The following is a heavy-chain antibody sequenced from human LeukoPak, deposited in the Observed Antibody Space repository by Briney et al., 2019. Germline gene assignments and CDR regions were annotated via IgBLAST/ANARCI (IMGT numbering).Heavy chain of an antibody. Sequence: SVKVSCKASGGTFSSYAISWVRQAPGQGLEWMGGIIPIFGTANYAQKFQGRVTITADESTSTAYMELSSLRSEDTAVYYCARVSLGYCSGGTCYFQDHWGQGTLVTVSS. CDR1: GGTFSSYA. J-gene: IGHJ4*02. CDR3: ARVSLGYCSGGTCYFQDH. D-gene: IGHD2-15*01. V-gene: IGHV1-69*13. CDR2: IIPIFGTA.